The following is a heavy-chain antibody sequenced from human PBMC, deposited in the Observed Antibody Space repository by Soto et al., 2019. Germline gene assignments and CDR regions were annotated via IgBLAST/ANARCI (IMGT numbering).Heavy chain of an antibody. CDR2: ISWNSGTL. J-gene: IGHJ6*02. CDR1: GFTFNNYA. CDR3: AKDLESYTYFYYGLDV. Sequence: PGGSLRLSCAASGFTFNNYAMHWVRQVPGKGLEWVSGISWNSGTLYYADSVKGRFTISRDNAKKSLFLQMNSLRAEDTALYYCAKDLESYTYFYYGLDVWGQGTTVTVSS. V-gene: IGHV3-9*01. D-gene: IGHD3-10*01.